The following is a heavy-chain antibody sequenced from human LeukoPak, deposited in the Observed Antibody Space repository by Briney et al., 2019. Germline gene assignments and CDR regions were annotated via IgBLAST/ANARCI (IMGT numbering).Heavy chain of an antibody. D-gene: IGHD6-13*01. CDR1: GFTFSSYW. J-gene: IGHJ4*02. Sequence: PGGSLRLSCAASGFTFSSYWMNWVRQAPGKGLEWVSSISSSSSYIYYADSVKGRFTISRDNAKNSLYLQMNSLRAEDTAVYYCARDKEGSSVFDYWGQGTLVTVSS. CDR2: ISSSSSYI. CDR3: ARDKEGSSVFDY. V-gene: IGHV3-21*01.